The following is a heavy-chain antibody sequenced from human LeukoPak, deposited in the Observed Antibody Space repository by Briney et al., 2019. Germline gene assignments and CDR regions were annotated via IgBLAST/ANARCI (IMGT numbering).Heavy chain of an antibody. D-gene: IGHD5-24*01. J-gene: IGHJ6*03. Sequence: PSETLSLTCTVSGGSISSSSYYWGWIRQPPGTGLEWIGSIYYSGSTNYNPSLKSRVTISVDTSKNQFSLKLSSVTAADTAVYYCARAVEMATFMDVWGKGTTVTVSS. V-gene: IGHV4-39*07. CDR1: GGSISSSSYY. CDR2: IYYSGST. CDR3: ARAVEMATFMDV.